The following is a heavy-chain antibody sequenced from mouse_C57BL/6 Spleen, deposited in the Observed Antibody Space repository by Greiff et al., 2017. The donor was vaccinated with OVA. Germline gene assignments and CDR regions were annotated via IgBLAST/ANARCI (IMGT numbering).Heavy chain of an antibody. CDR1: GFTFSDFY. V-gene: IGHV7-1*01. CDR3: ARDGYYAMDY. CDR2: SRNKANDYTT. Sequence: DVQLVESGGGLVQSGRSLRLSCATSGFTFSDFYMEWVRQAPGKGLEWIAASRNKANDYTTEYSASVKGRFIVSRDTSQSILYLQMNALRAEDTAIYYCARDGYYAMDYWGQGTSVTVSS. J-gene: IGHJ4*01.